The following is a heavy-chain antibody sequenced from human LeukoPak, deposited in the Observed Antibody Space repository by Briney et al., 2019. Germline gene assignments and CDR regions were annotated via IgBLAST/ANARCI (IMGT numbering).Heavy chain of an antibody. CDR1: GGSISSYY. D-gene: IGHD6-13*01. CDR3: ARQRQQRGYAFDI. V-gene: IGHV4-4*09. J-gene: IGHJ3*02. Sequence: PSETLSLTCTVSGGSISSYYWSWIRQPPGKGLEWIGYIYTSGSTNYNPSLKSRVTISVDTSKNQFSLKLSSVTAADTAVYYCARQRQQRGYAFDIWGQGTMVTVSS. CDR2: IYTSGST.